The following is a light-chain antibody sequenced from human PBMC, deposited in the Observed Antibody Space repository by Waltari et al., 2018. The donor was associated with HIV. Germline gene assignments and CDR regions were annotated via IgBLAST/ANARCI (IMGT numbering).Light chain of an antibody. CDR3: SSFITTTTHVV. CDR2: EVS. Sequence: QSALTQPASVSGSLGQSVTISCTGANSDIGGYNYVFWYQQHPGNAPKLIIHEVSNRPSGVSDRCSGSKSGNTASLTISVLQAEDESDYYCSSFITTTTHVVFGGGTRLTVL. V-gene: IGLV2-14*01. CDR1: NSDIGGYNY. J-gene: IGLJ2*01.